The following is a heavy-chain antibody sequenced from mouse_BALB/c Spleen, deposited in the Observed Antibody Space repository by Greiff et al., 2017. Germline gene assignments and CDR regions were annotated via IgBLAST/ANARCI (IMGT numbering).Heavy chain of an antibody. Sequence: QVTLKVCGPGILQPSQTLSLTCSFSGFSLSTSGMGVGWIRQPPGKGLEWLANIWWDDDKRYNPALKSRQTISKDTSSNQIFLKIASVDTADTATYYCARIEDYYGSSWFAYWGQGTLVTVSA. V-gene: IGHV8-8*01. D-gene: IGHD1-1*01. J-gene: IGHJ3*01. CDR1: GFSLSTSGMG. CDR3: ARIEDYYGSSWFAY. CDR2: IWWDDDK.